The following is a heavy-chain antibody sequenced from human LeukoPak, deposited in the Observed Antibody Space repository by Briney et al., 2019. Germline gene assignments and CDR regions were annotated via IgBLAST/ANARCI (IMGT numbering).Heavy chain of an antibody. J-gene: IGHJ4*02. CDR1: GGTFSSYA. CDR3: ARAGRGYCSSTSCYEH. V-gene: IGHV1-69*04. Sequence: GASVKVSCKASGGTFSSYAISWVRQAPGQGLEWMGRIIPILGIANYAQKFQGRVTITADKSTSTAYMELSSLRSEDTAVYYCARAGRGYCSSTSCYEHWGQGTLVTVSS. D-gene: IGHD2-2*01. CDR2: IIPILGIA.